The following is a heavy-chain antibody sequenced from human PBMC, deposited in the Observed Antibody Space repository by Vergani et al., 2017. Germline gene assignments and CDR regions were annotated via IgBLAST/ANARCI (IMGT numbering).Heavy chain of an antibody. CDR2: ISRSGSTI. CDR1: GFTFSDYY. V-gene: IGHV3-11*01. J-gene: IGHJ4*02. Sequence: VQLVESGGGLVKPGGSLRLSCAASGFTFSDYYMTWIRQAPGKGLEWVSYISRSGSTIYYADSVKGRFTLSRDNAKNSLYLQMNSLRAEDTAVYYCARGCHYDSSGFEGPMDYWGQGTLVTVSS. D-gene: IGHD3-22*01. CDR3: ARGCHYDSSGFEGPMDY.